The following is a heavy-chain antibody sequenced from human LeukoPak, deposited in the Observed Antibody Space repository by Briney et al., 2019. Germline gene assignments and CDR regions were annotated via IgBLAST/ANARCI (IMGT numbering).Heavy chain of an antibody. CDR2: IIPILGIA. Sequence: ASVKVSCKASGYTFISYGITWVRQAPGQGLEWMGRIIPILGIANYAQKFQGRVTITADKSTSTAYMELSSLRSEDTAVYYCAREGYYDSSGYYRTWGQGTLVTVSS. CDR3: AREGYYDSSGYYRT. D-gene: IGHD3-22*01. V-gene: IGHV1-69*04. CDR1: GYTFISYG. J-gene: IGHJ5*02.